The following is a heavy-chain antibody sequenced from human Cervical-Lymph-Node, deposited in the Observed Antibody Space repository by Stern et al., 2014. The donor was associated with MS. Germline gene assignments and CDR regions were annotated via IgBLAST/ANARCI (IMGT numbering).Heavy chain of an antibody. CDR1: GYTFTSYY. CDR2: INPSGGST. J-gene: IGHJ4*02. CDR3: AREDGGWYVADY. Sequence: QLQLVQSGAEVKKPGASVTVSCTASGYTFTSYYMPWVRQAPGQGLEWMGIINPSGGSTSYAQNVQGRVTMTRDTSTSTVYMELSSLRSEDTAVYYCAREDGGWYVADYWGQGTLVTVSS. D-gene: IGHD6-19*01. V-gene: IGHV1-46*01.